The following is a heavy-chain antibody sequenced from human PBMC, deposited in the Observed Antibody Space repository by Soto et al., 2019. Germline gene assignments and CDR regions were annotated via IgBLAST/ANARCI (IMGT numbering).Heavy chain of an antibody. CDR3: ARGTYYDILTGYNYYYYMDV. CDR1: GYTFTSYD. CDR2: MNPNSGNT. Sequence: ASVKVSCKASGYTFTSYDINWVRQATGQGLEWMGWMNPNSGNTGYAQKFQGRVTMTRNTSISTAYMELSSLRSEDTAVYYCARGTYYDILTGYNYYYYMDVWGKGTTVTVSS. V-gene: IGHV1-8*01. J-gene: IGHJ6*03. D-gene: IGHD3-9*01.